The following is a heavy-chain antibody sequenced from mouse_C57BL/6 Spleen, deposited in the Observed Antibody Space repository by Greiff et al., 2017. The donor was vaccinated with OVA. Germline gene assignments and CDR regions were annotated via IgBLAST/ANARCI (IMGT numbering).Heavy chain of an antibody. CDR1: GFTFSDYG. CDR2: ISSGSSTI. CDR3: EAYRYAMDY. V-gene: IGHV5-17*01. D-gene: IGHD2-10*01. J-gene: IGHJ4*01. Sequence: DVKLVESGGGLVKPGGSLKLSCAASGFTFSDYGMHWVRQAPEKGLEWVAYISSGSSTIYYADTVKGRFTISRDNAKNTLFLQMTSLRSEDTAMYYCEAYRYAMDYWGQGTSVTVSS.